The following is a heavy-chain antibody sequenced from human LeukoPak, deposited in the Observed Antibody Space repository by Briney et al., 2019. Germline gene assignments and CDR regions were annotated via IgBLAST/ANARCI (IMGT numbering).Heavy chain of an antibody. Sequence: TGGSLRLSCAASGFTFSSYRMNWVRQAPGRGLEWVASISSGTTHISYVDAVKGRFTISRDNAKNSLYLQMNSLRAEDTAVYYCARDGLGFDYWGQGTLVTVSS. V-gene: IGHV3-21*01. CDR2: ISSGTTHI. J-gene: IGHJ4*02. CDR3: ARDGLGFDY. CDR1: GFTFSSYR. D-gene: IGHD3/OR15-3a*01.